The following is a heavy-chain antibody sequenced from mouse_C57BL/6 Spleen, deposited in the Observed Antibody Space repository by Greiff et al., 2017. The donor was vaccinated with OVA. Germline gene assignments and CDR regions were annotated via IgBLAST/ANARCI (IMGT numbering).Heavy chain of an antibody. Sequence: EVQRVESGPGLVKPSQSLSLTCSVTGYSITSGYYWNWIRQFPGNKLEWMGYISYDGSNNYNPSLKNRISITRDTSKNQFFLKLNSVTTEDTATYYCARTGTGWYFDVWGTGTTVTVSS. V-gene: IGHV3-6*01. CDR2: ISYDGSN. CDR1: GYSITSGYY. CDR3: ARTGTGWYFDV. D-gene: IGHD4-1*01. J-gene: IGHJ1*03.